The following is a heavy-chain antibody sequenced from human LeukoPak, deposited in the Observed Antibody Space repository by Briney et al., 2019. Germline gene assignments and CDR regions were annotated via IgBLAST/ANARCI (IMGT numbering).Heavy chain of an antibody. D-gene: IGHD3-22*01. CDR1: GFTFSSYG. V-gene: IGHV3-30*02. CDR3: AKFTTYYYDSSGPN. J-gene: IGHJ4*02. Sequence: PGGSLRLSCAASGFTFSSYGMHWVRQAPGKGLERAAFIRYDGSNKYYADSVKGRFTISRDNSKNTLYLQMNSLRAEDTAVYYCAKFTTYYYDSSGPNWGQGTLVTVSS. CDR2: IRYDGSNK.